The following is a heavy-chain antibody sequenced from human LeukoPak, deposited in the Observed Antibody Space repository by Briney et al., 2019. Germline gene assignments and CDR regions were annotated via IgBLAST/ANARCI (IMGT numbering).Heavy chain of an antibody. Sequence: PSETLSLXCTVSGGSISSYYWSWVRQPAGKGMEWIGRIYTSGSTNYNPSLKSRVTMSVHTSKNQFSLKLSSVTAADTAVYYCARARGDFDWLLLSWGQGTLVTVSS. CDR2: IYTSGST. D-gene: IGHD3-9*01. CDR1: GGSISSYY. J-gene: IGHJ4*02. V-gene: IGHV4-4*07. CDR3: ARARGDFDWLLLS.